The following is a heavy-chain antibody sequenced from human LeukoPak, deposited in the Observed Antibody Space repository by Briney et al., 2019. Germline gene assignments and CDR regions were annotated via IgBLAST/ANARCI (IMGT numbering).Heavy chain of an antibody. Sequence: SETLSLTCTVSGGSISSYYWSWIRQPAGKGLEWIGRTYTSGSTNYNPSLKSRVTMSVDTSKNQFSLKLSSVTAADTAVYYCARDQAGYCSSTSCYRVLDVWGQGTTVTVSS. CDR3: ARDQAGYCSSTSCYRVLDV. D-gene: IGHD2-2*03. CDR1: GGSISSYY. J-gene: IGHJ6*02. CDR2: TYTSGST. V-gene: IGHV4-4*07.